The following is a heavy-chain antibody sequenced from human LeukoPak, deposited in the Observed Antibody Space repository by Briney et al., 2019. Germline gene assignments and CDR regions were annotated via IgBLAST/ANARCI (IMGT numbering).Heavy chain of an antibody. V-gene: IGHV3-21*01. CDR3: AKDWPPRASTTGLCFDY. D-gene: IGHD2-8*02. J-gene: IGHJ4*02. Sequence: GGSLRLSCAPSGFIFSSYSMNWVRQAPGKGLEWVSSISSGSSYIYYADSVKGRFTISRDNSKNTLYLQMNSLRAEDTAVYYCAKDWPPRASTTGLCFDYWGQGTLVTVSS. CDR2: ISSGSSYI. CDR1: GFIFSSYS.